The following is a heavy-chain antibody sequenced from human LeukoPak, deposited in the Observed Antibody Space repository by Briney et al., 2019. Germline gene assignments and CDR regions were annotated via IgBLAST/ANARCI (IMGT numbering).Heavy chain of an antibody. CDR2: INHSGST. Sequence: SETLSLTCAVYGGSFSGYYWSWIRQPPGKGLEWIGEINHSGSTNYNPSLKSRVTISVDTSKNQFSLKLNSVTAADTAVYYCAREISPADSSSAFDYWGQGTLITVSS. D-gene: IGHD6-6*01. J-gene: IGHJ4*02. V-gene: IGHV4-34*01. CDR3: AREISPADSSSAFDY. CDR1: GGSFSGYY.